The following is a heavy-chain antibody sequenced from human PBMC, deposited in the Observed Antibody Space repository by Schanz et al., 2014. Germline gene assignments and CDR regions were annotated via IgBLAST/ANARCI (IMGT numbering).Heavy chain of an antibody. D-gene: IGHD3-9*01. Sequence: EVQLVESGGDLVQPGGSLRLSCAASGFTFNSYWMTWVRQAPGKGLEWVANIRQDGGLRYYVDSVKGRFTISRDNAKNSLYLQMHSLRDEDTAVYYCARDHPHRGVTGYYNDVWGQGTSVTVS. CDR3: ARDHPHRGVTGYYNDV. J-gene: IGHJ6*02. CDR1: GFTFNSYW. V-gene: IGHV3-7*01. CDR2: IRQDGGLR.